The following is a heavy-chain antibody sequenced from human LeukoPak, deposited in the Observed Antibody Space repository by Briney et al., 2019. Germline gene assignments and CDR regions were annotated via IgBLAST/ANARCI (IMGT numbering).Heavy chain of an antibody. CDR2: IYHSGST. CDR1: GYSISSGYY. J-gene: IGHJ4*02. V-gene: IGHV4-38-2*02. Sequence: PSETLSLTCTVSGYSISSGYYWGWIRQPPGKGLEWIGSIYHSGSTYYNPSLKSRVTISVDTSKNQFSLKLSSVTAADTAVYYCARLVAGISVAPDYWGQGTLVTVSS. CDR3: ARLVAGISVAPDY. D-gene: IGHD3-3*02.